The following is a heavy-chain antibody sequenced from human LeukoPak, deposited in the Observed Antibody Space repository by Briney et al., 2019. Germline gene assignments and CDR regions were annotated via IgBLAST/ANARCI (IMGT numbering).Heavy chain of an antibody. V-gene: IGHV1-3*03. CDR3: ARGGGWELGFDY. J-gene: IGHJ4*02. CDR1: GYTFTSYA. CDR2: INAGNGNT. Sequence: ASVKVSCKASGYTFTSYAMHWVRQAPGQRLEWMGWINAGNGNTKYSQEFQGRVTITRDTSASTAYMELSSLRSEDMAVYYCARGGGWELGFDYWGQGTLVTVSS. D-gene: IGHD1-26*01.